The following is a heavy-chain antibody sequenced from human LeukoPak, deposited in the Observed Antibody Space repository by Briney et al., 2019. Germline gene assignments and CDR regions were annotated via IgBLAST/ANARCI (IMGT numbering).Heavy chain of an antibody. CDR2: IYYSGST. J-gene: IGHJ4*02. V-gene: IGHV4-31*03. CDR3: ARQSSFTYYFDS. CDR1: GGSISSGGYY. Sequence: SETLSLTCTVSGGSISSGGYYWSWIRQHPGKGLEWIGYIYYSGSTYYNPSLKSRVAISVDTSKNQFSLKLSSVTAADTAVYYCARQSSFTYYFDSWGQGTLVTVSS.